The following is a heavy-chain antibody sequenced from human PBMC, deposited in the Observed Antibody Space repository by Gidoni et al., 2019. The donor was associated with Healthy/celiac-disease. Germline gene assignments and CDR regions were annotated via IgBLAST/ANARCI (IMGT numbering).Heavy chain of an antibody. CDR3: ARGYCSSTSCPVPYYYYGMDV. D-gene: IGHD2-2*01. J-gene: IGHJ6*02. CDR1: GDTFTSYV. V-gene: IGHV1-8*01. CDR2: MNPNSGNT. Sequence: QVQLVQSGAEVKKPGASVTVSCKASGDTFTSYVIHWVRQATGQGLEWMGWMNPNSGNTGYAQKFQGRVTMTRNTSISTAYMELSSLRSEDTAVYYCARGYCSSTSCPVPYYYYGMDVWGQGTTVTVSS.